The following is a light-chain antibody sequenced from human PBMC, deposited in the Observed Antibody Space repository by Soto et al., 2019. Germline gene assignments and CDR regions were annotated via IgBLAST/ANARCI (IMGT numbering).Light chain of an antibody. CDR1: QSVSSN. J-gene: IGKJ1*01. CDR2: GAS. CDR3: QQYNNWPPWP. Sequence: EIVRTQSPATLSVSRGERATLSCRASQSVSSNLAWYQQKPGQAPSLLICGASTRATGIPARFSGSGSGTEFTLSISSLQSEDFAVYYRQQYNNWPPWPFAQGTKVEIK. V-gene: IGKV3-15*01.